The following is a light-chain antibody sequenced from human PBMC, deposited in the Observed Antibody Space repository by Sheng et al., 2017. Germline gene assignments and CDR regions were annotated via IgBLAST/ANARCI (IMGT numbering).Light chain of an antibody. V-gene: IGKV1-8*01. Sequence: AIRMTQSPSSFSASTGDRVTITCRASQGISSYLAWYQQKPGKAPKLLIYAASTLQSGVPSRFSGSGSGTDFTLTISSLQPEDFATYYCQQANSFPHVTFGQGTKLEFK. J-gene: IGKJ2*01. CDR1: QGISSY. CDR2: AAS. CDR3: QQANSFPHVT.